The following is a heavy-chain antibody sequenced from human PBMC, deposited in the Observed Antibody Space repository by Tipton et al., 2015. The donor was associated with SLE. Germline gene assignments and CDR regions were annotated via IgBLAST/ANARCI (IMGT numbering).Heavy chain of an antibody. J-gene: IGHJ4*02. V-gene: IGHV4-34*01. CDR2: INHSGST. Sequence: TLSLTCAVYGGSFSGYYWSWIRQPPGKGLEWIGEINHSGSTNYNPSLKSRVTISVDTSKNQFSLKLSSVTAADTAVYYCARGGDFWRSGFDYWGQGTLVTVSS. D-gene: IGHD3-3*01. CDR3: ARGGDFWRSGFDY. CDR1: GGSFSGYY.